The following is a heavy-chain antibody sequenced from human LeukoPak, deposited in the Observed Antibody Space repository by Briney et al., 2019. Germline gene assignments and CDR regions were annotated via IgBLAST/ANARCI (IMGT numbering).Heavy chain of an antibody. CDR2: INPSGGST. CDR3: ASYRYSGSYSYYFDY. D-gene: IGHD1-26*01. V-gene: IGHV1-46*01. Sequence: ASVKVSCKASGYTFTSYYMHWVRQAPGQGLEWMGIINPSGGSTSYAQKFQGRVTMTRDTSTSTVYMELNSLRSEDTAVYYCASYRYSGSYSYYFDYWGQGTLVTVSS. J-gene: IGHJ4*02. CDR1: GYTFTSYY.